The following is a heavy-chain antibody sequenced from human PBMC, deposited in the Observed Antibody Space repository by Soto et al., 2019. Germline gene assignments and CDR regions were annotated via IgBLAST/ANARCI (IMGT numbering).Heavy chain of an antibody. CDR1: GYSFTDYF. CDR3: ARAHVRLHWRSSDY. Sequence: SVKVSCKASGYSFTDYFMHWVRQVPGQGLEWMGWTNPKSGVTKYPEKFQGRVTMTRDTSISTAYMELTRLRSDDTVVYFCARAHVRLHWRSSDYWRQGTPVPVSP. V-gene: IGHV1-2*02. CDR2: TNPKSGVT. J-gene: IGHJ4*02. D-gene: IGHD1-1*01.